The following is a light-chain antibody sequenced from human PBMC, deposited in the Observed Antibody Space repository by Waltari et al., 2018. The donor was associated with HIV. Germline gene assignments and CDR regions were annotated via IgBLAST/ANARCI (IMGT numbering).Light chain of an antibody. CDR1: NIGSKS. CDR2: DDS. V-gene: IGLV3-21*02. CDR3: QVWDSTSYHCV. J-gene: IGLJ1*01. Sequence: SYVLTQPPSVSVAPGQTARITCGENNIGSKSVHWYQQKPGQAPVLVVYDDSDRPSGIPGRFSGSNSGNTATLTISRVEAGDEADYYCQVWDSTSYHCVFGTGTKVTVL.